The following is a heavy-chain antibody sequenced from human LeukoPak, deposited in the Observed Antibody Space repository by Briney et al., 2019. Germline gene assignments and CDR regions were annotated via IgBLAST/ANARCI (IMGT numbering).Heavy chain of an antibody. D-gene: IGHD2-21*01. J-gene: IGHJ4*02. CDR1: GFTISSYA. Sequence: GGSLRLTCAASGFTISSYAMSWVRQAPGKGLEWVSASSGSGGSTYYADSVKGRFTISRDNSKNTLYLQMNSLRAEDTAVYYCAKCGGAQGRDETFDYGGQGTLVTVSS. CDR2: SSGSGGST. CDR3: AKCGGAQGRDETFDY. V-gene: IGHV3-23*01.